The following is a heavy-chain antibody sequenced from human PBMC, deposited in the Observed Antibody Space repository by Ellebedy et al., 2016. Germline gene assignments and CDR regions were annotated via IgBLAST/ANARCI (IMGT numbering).Heavy chain of an antibody. CDR2: ISPDGGST. Sequence: GGSLRLSXAASGFTVNTYWMHWVRQAPGKGLVWVSRISPDGGSTSYVDSVKGRFTISRDSAKNTLYLQMSGLRADDTAVYYCARGALAGTSRFDYWGQGTLVTVSS. CDR3: ARGALAGTSRFDY. CDR1: GFTVNTYW. J-gene: IGHJ4*02. V-gene: IGHV3-74*01. D-gene: IGHD6-19*01.